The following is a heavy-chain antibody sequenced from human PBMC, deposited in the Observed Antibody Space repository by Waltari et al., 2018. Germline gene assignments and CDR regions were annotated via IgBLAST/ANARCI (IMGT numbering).Heavy chain of an antibody. J-gene: IGHJ4*02. CDR2: IYYSGST. D-gene: IGHD6-19*01. Sequence: QLQLQESGPGLVKPSETLSLTCTVSGCSRGSGSYYWGWIRQPPGKGLEWIGSIYYSGSTYYNPSLKSRVTISVATSKNQFSLKLSSVTAADTAVYSCASSSSSGGYSTFDYWGQGTLVTVSS. CDR3: ASSSSSGGYSTFDY. CDR1: GCSRGSGSYY. V-gene: IGHV4-39*01.